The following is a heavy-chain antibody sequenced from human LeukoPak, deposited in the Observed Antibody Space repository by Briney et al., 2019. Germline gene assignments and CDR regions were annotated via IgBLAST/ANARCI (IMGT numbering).Heavy chain of an antibody. Sequence: PGGPLRLSCVASGITFSNYAVSWVRQAPEKGLDWVSVISGSAHKIRYADSVKGRFTISRDNSENIVYLQMNSLRVEDTAVYYCAGRPTGYSSGYIHWGQGTLVTVSS. J-gene: IGHJ4*02. CDR3: AGRPTGYSSGYIH. V-gene: IGHV3-23*01. D-gene: IGHD5-18*01. CDR2: ISGSAHKI. CDR1: GITFSNYA.